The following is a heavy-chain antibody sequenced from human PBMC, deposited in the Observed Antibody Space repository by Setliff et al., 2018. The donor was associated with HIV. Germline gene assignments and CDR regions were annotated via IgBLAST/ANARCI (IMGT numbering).Heavy chain of an antibody. CDR3: ASPASDSSTVNGADY. J-gene: IGHJ4*02. CDR2: IYYSGST. V-gene: IGHV4-34*01. CDR1: GGSFSGYY. D-gene: IGHD6-13*01. Sequence: SETLSLTCAVYGGSFSGYYWSWIRQPPGKGLEWIGEIYYSGSTYYNPSLKSRVTISVDTSKNQFSLKLSSVTAADTAVYYCASPASDSSTVNGADYWGQGTLVTVSS.